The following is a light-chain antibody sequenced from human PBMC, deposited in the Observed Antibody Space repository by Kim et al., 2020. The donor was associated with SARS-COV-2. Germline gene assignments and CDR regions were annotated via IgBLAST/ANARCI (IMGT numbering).Light chain of an antibody. CDR3: QVWDGRAVV. CDR1: NIEKRN. CDR2: RDS. V-gene: IGLV3-9*01. J-gene: IGLJ2*01. Sequence: SVALGQTARMTCGGDNIEKRNVLWYQQRPGQDPILVIYRDSKRPSGIPERVSGSNSGNTATLNISRVQAGDEADYYCQVWDGRAVVFGGGTQLTVL.